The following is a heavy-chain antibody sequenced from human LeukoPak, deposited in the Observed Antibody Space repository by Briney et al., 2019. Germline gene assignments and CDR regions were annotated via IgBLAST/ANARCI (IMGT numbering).Heavy chain of an antibody. V-gene: IGHV3-64D*06. CDR3: VKDGRGWLVDY. D-gene: IGHD6-19*01. CDR1: GFTFSTYA. CDR2: ISSNGDNT. Sequence: GGSLRLSCSASGFTFSTYAMHWVRQAPGKGLECASAISSNGDNTYYADSVKGRFTISRDNSKNTLYLQMSSLRAEDTAVYYCVKDGRGWLVDYWGQGTLVTVSS. J-gene: IGHJ4*02.